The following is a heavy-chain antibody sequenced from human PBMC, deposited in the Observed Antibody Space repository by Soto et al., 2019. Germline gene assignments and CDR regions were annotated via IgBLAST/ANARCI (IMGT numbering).Heavy chain of an antibody. CDR3: ATRDYDILTGYLHI. Sequence: QAHLVQSGAEVRKPWASVKVSCQALEHTSTIYYIHWVRQARGQGLEWMGWINADSGDTTYAEDFRGRVTFTRDTSTSTFHMELSRLRLDDTAMYFCATRDYDILTGYLHIWGQGTLITVSS. V-gene: IGHV1-2*02. CDR2: INADSGDT. J-gene: IGHJ1*01. D-gene: IGHD3-9*01. CDR1: EHTSTIYY.